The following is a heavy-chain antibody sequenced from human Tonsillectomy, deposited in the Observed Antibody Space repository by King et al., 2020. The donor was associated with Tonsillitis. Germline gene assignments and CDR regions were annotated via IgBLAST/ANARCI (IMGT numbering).Heavy chain of an antibody. CDR1: GFTVSRNY. J-gene: IGHJ6*03. CDR3: ARERAPPGRYSRNGHMDV. D-gene: IGHD1-14*01. CDR2: IYSGGST. V-gene: IGHV3-66*01. Sequence: EVQLVESGGGLVQPGGSLRLSCAASGFTVSRNYMSWVRQAPGKGLEWVSVIYSGGSTYYADSVKGRITISRDNSKNTLYLQMNSLRAEDTAVYYCARERAPPGRYSRNGHMDVWGKGTTVTVSS.